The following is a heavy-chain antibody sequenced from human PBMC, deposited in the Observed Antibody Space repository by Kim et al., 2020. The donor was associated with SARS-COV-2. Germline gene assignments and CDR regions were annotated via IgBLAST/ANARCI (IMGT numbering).Heavy chain of an antibody. D-gene: IGHD1-26*01. CDR1: GFTFSGYW. Sequence: GGSLRLSCTASGFTFSGYWMSWVRQAPGKGLEWVANIKQDGSDKYYVDSVKGRFTISRDNAKNSVYLQMNSLRGEDTAVYYCARNSERRSSWSDVFDCWG. CDR3: ARNSERRSSWSDVFDC. J-gene: IGHJ4*01. V-gene: IGHV3-7*01. CDR2: IKQDGSDK.